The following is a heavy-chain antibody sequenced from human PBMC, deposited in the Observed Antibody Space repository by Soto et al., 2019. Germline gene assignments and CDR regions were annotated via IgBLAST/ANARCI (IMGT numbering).Heavy chain of an antibody. CDR3: AKDGLWFGEFADYYGMDV. CDR1: GFPFSSNG. CDR2: ISYDGSNK. J-gene: IGHJ6*02. Sequence: GALGLPCAAFGFPFSSNGLPWVRRAPARGWEWVAVISYDGSNKFYADSVKGRFTISRDNSKNTLYLQMNSLRAEDTAVYYCAKDGLWFGEFADYYGMDVWGQGTTVTVSS. D-gene: IGHD3-10*01. V-gene: IGHV3-30*18.